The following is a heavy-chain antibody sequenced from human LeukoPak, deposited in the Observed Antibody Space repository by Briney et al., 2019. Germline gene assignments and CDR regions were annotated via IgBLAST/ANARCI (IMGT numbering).Heavy chain of an antibody. V-gene: IGHV1-69*05. CDR2: IIPIFGTA. J-gene: IGHJ6*03. D-gene: IGHD2-2*01. CDR3: ARGVFPIGVVPAATDYYYHVDV. Sequence: SVKVSCKASGGTFSSYAISWVRQAPGQGLEWMGGIIPIFGTANYAQKFQGRVTITTDESTSTAYMELSSLRSEDTAVYYCARGVFPIGVVPAATDYYYHVDVWGKGTTVTVSS. CDR1: GGTFSSYA.